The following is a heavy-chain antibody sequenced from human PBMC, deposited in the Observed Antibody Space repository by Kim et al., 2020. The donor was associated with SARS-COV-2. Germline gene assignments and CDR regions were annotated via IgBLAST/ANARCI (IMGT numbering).Heavy chain of an antibody. V-gene: IGHV4-39*07. J-gene: IGHJ4*02. D-gene: IGHD2-21*02. Sequence: PSLQSRVTISVNTSKNQFSLKLSYVTAADTAVYYCARDRYVYCGGDCPDYWGQGTLVTVSS. CDR3: ARDRYVYCGGDCPDY.